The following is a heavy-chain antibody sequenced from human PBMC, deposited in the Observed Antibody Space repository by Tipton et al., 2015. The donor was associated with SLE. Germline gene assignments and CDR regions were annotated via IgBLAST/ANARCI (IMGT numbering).Heavy chain of an antibody. CDR2: ISHSGNT. Sequence: LRLSCAVSGYSISSGHYWGWIRQPPGKGLEWIGSISHSGNTYYNPSLKSRVSMSIDTSKNQVFLRLSSVTAADTAVYYCARHDYDDNGYYMHYFDYWGQGTLVTVSS. CDR3: ARHDYDDNGYYMHYFDY. CDR1: GYSISSGHY. V-gene: IGHV4-38-2*01. D-gene: IGHD3-22*01. J-gene: IGHJ4*02.